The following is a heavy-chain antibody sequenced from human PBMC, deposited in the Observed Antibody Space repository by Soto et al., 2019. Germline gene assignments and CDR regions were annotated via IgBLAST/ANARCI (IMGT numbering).Heavy chain of an antibody. V-gene: IGHV3-23*01. J-gene: IGHJ4*02. CDR3: ANTRGAWYTNGSFSREYHFDY. Sequence: EVQLLESGGGLVQPGGSLRLSCAASGFTFSSYAMSWVRQAPGKGLEWVAVISGSAGTTFYADSVRGRFTISRDNYKNFLYLTMNGQGAGDTAVYYCANTRGAWYTNGSFSREYHFDYWGQGTLVTVS. CDR2: ISGSAGTT. CDR1: GFTFSSYA. D-gene: IGHD6-19*01.